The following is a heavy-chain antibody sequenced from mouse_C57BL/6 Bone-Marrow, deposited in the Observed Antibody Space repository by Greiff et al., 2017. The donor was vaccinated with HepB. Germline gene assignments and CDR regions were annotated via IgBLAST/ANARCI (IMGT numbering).Heavy chain of an antibody. CDR2: FHPYNDDT. CDR1: GYTFTTYP. Sequence: VQLQESGAELVKPGASVKMSCKASGYTFTTYPIEWMKQNHGKSLEGIGNFHPYNDDTKYNEKFKGKATLTVEKSSSTVYLELSRLTSDDSAVYYCARRSAYGSSYEFAYWGQGTLVTVSA. D-gene: IGHD1-1*01. J-gene: IGHJ3*01. V-gene: IGHV1-47*01. CDR3: ARRSAYGSSYEFAY.